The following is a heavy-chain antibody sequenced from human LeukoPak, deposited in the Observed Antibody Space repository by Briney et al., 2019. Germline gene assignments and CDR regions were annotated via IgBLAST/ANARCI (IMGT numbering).Heavy chain of an antibody. CDR2: IYYSGST. J-gene: IGHJ3*02. D-gene: IGHD3-3*01. CDR3: ASALTYYDFWSGSHDAFDI. V-gene: IGHV4-59*12. CDR1: GGSISSYY. Sequence: SETLSLTCTVSGGSISSYYWSWLRQPPGKGLERIGYIYYSGSTNYNPSLKSRVTISVDTSKNQFSLKLSSVTAADTAVYYCASALTYYDFWSGSHDAFDIWGQGTMVTVSS.